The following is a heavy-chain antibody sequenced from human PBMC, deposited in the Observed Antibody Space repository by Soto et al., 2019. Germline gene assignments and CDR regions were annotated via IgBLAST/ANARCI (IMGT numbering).Heavy chain of an antibody. D-gene: IGHD3-9*01. Sequence: SLRLSCAASGFPFTNYAMHWVRRSPGKGLEWVAVMSYDGSQKYYTDSVKGRFTISRDNSKNTLYLQMDSLRAEDTAVYYCARDRDDILTGYLDYWGQGTLVTVSS. CDR2: MSYDGSQK. V-gene: IGHV3-30-3*01. J-gene: IGHJ4*02. CDR3: ARDRDDILTGYLDY. CDR1: GFPFTNYA.